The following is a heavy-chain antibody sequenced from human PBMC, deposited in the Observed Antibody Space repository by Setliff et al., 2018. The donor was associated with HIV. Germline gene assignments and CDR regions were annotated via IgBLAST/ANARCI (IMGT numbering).Heavy chain of an antibody. CDR3: AREGTHSGTYWVRRVASFDI. V-gene: IGHV4-34*01. CDR1: GGSLSGYY. Sequence: SSETLSLTCAVYGGSLSGYYWRWIRQPPGKGLEWIGDVSHTGSTNYNPSLKSRITISADTPKNQFSLKLSSVTAADTAVYYCAREGTHSGTYWVRRVASFDIWGQGTMVTVSS. J-gene: IGHJ3*02. D-gene: IGHD1-26*01. CDR2: VSHTGST.